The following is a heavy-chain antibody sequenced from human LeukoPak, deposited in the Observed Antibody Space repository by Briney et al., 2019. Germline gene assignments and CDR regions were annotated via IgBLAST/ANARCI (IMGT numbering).Heavy chain of an antibody. V-gene: IGHV4-39*07. Sequence: PSETLSLTCTVSGGSISSSSYYWGWIRQPPGKGLEWIGSICYSGSTYYNPSLKSPVPISVDTSKNQFSLKLSSVTAADTAVYYCARDQWADYSGYYYYYYMDVWGKGTTVTVSS. J-gene: IGHJ6*03. CDR2: ICYSGST. D-gene: IGHD4-11*01. CDR1: GGSISSSSYY. CDR3: ARDQWADYSGYYYYYYMDV.